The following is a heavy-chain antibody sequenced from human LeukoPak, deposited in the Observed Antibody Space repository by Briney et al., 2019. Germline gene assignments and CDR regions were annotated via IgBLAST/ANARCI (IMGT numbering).Heavy chain of an antibody. D-gene: IGHD5-18*01. CDR3: ARAQRGYSYGEMGKAYYYYYMDV. J-gene: IGHJ6*03. Sequence: ASVKVSCKASGYTFTGYYMHWVRQAPGQGLEWMGWINPNSGGTNYAQKFQGRVTMTRDTSISTAYMELSRLRSEDTAVYYCARAQRGYSYGEMGKAYYYYYMDVWGKGTTVTVSS. CDR2: INPNSGGT. V-gene: IGHV1-2*02. CDR1: GYTFTGYY.